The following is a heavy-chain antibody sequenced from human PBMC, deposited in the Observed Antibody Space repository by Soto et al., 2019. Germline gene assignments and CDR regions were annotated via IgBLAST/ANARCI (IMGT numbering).Heavy chain of an antibody. V-gene: IGHV3-23*01. D-gene: IGHD6-19*01. J-gene: IGHJ4*02. CDR2: ISGSGGST. CDR1: GFTFSSYA. CDR3: AKDGGSGWYTESYYFDY. Sequence: GGSLRLSCAASGFTFSSYAMSWVRQAPGKGLEWVSAISGSGGSTYYADSVKGRFTISRDNSKNTLYLQMNSLRAEDTAVYYCAKDGGSGWYTESYYFDYWGQGTLLTVSS.